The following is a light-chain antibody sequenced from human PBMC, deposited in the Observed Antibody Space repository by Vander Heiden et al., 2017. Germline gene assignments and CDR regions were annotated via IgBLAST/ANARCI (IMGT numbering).Light chain of an antibody. CDR2: AAS. CDR1: RSSSSY. CDR3: QQSYSSLWT. Sequence: DVKMTQPPSSLPASVRDRVTITCRASRSSSSYLTWYQQKPGKPPKLLIYAASSLQSGVPSRFSGSGSGTDFTLTISSLQPEDVATYYCQQSYSSLWTFGQGTKVEIK. J-gene: IGKJ1*01. V-gene: IGKV1-39*01.